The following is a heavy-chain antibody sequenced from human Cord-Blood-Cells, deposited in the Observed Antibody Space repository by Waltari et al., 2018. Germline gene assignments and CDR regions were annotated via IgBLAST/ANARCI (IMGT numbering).Heavy chain of an antibody. CDR2: IYYSGRT. Sequence: QLQLQDPGPGLVKPSETLSPTCTASGGSISSSTSYWGWIRPPPGKGPEWIGRIYYSGRTYYNPSLKSRVTISVDTSKNQFSLKLSSVTAADTAVYYCARPGGAVAGTHWFDPWGQGTLVTVSS. D-gene: IGHD6-19*01. CDR1: GGSISSSTSY. J-gene: IGHJ5*02. V-gene: IGHV4-39*01. CDR3: ARPGGAVAGTHWFDP.